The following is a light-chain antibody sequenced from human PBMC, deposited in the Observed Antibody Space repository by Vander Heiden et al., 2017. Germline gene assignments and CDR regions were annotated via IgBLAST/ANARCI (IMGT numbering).Light chain of an antibody. CDR1: NIRSKS. Sequence: SYVLTQPPSVSVAPGQTARITCGGNNIRSKSVYWYQQKPGQAPVLVVEDGGDRPSGIPERFSGSNSENTATLNISRVEAGDEADYYGQVWDSSSDHVVFGGGTKVTVL. CDR2: DGG. J-gene: IGLJ2*01. V-gene: IGLV3-21*02. CDR3: QVWDSSSDHVV.